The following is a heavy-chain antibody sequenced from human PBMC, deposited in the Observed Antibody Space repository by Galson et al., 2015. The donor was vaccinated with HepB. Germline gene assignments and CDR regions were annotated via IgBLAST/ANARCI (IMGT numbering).Heavy chain of an antibody. V-gene: IGHV6-1*01. CDR2: TYYRSKWYN. D-gene: IGHD3-10*01. Sequence: CAISGDSVSSNSAAWNWIRHSPSRGLEWLGRTYYRSKWYNDYAVSVRSRITINPDTSKNQFSLQLRSVTPDDTAVYYCARQPLLLWFGELLYYYMDVWGKGTTVTVSS. CDR1: GDSVSSNSAA. J-gene: IGHJ6*03. CDR3: ARQPLLLWFGELLYYYMDV.